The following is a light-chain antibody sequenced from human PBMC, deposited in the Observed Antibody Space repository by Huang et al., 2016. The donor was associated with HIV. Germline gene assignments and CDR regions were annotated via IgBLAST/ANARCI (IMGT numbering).Light chain of an antibody. V-gene: IGKV3-15*01. CDR1: HSVSSN. Sequence: ERGMTQSPATLSVAPGERVTLACRASHSVSSNLAWYQQKPGQAPRLLSHGASTRATGIPARFSGSGSGTDVTLAISSLQSEDSGVYFCQQYDNWPLTFGQGTRLEIK. CDR2: GAS. J-gene: IGKJ5*01. CDR3: QQYDNWPLT.